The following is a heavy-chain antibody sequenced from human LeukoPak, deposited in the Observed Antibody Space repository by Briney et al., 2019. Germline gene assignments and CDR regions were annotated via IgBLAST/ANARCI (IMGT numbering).Heavy chain of an antibody. Sequence: MTSETLSLTCTVSGGSISSYYWSWIRQPPGKGLEWIGYIYYSGSTNYNPSLKSRVTISVGTSKNQFSPKLSSVTAADTAVYYCARDVSYYDYVWGSYGYSNWFDPWGQGTLVTVSS. V-gene: IGHV4-59*12. CDR3: ARDVSYYDYVWGSYGYSNWFDP. CDR1: GGSISSYY. J-gene: IGHJ5*02. CDR2: IYYSGST. D-gene: IGHD3-16*01.